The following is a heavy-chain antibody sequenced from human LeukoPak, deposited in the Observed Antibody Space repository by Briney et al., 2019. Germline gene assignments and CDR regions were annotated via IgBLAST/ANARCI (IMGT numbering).Heavy chain of an antibody. D-gene: IGHD2-15*01. CDR2: INHSGST. CDR3: ARGPGELGVVAARKSLDY. CDR1: GGSFSGYY. Sequence: SEALSLTCAVYGGSFSGYYWSWIRQPPGKGLEWIGEINHSGSTNYNPSLKSRVTISVDTSKNQFSLKLSSVTAADTAVYYRARGPGELGVVAARKSLDYWGQGTLATVSS. J-gene: IGHJ4*02. V-gene: IGHV4-34*01.